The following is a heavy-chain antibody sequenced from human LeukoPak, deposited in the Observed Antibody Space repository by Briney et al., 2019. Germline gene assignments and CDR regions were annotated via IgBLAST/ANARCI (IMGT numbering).Heavy chain of an antibody. CDR1: GDSISTYY. Sequence: SETLSLTCTASGDSISTYYWSWIRQPPGKGLEWIGYIYYRVTSDYNPSLKSRVTMSVDMSTRQISLKLSSVTAADTAVYYCARHVEGWELLNWFDPWGQGTLVTVSS. J-gene: IGHJ5*02. D-gene: IGHD1-26*01. CDR2: IYYRVTS. CDR3: ARHVEGWELLNWFDP. V-gene: IGHV4-59*08.